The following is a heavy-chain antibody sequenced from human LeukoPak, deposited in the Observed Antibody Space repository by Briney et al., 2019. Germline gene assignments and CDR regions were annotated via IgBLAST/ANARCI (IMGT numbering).Heavy chain of an antibody. CDR3: ARGLWWSKYYFDY. Sequence: GGSLRLSCAASGFTFSTYSMSWVRQAPGKGLEWVAIISSTGTITYYADSVKGRFTISRDNSKNTLYLQMNSLRAEDTAVYYCARGLWWSKYYFDYWGQGTLVTVSS. J-gene: IGHJ4*02. D-gene: IGHD2-21*01. CDR1: GFTFSTYS. V-gene: IGHV3-23*01. CDR2: ISSTGTIT.